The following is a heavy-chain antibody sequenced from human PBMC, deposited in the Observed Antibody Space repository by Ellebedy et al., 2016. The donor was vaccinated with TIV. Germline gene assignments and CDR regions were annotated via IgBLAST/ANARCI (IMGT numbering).Heavy chain of an antibody. CDR1: GGSISSGDYY. CDR3: TKQWGGSVHS. D-gene: IGHD1-26*01. J-gene: IGHJ4*02. CDR2: LYYSWIT. Sequence: MPSEILSLTCTVSGGSISSGDYYWSCIRQPPGKGLEWIGYLYYSWITYYNPSLKSRVTISSDTSRNQFSLELTSMTAADTAVYYCTKQWGGSVHSWGQGTLVTVSS. V-gene: IGHV4-30-4*01.